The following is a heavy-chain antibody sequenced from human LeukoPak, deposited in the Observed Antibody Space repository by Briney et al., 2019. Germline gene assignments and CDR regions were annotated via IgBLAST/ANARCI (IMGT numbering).Heavy chain of an antibody. D-gene: IGHD2-2*01. CDR3: ARDGGPIVPAAPSFDY. CDR1: GFTFSSYS. J-gene: IGHJ4*02. Sequence: GGSLRLSCAASGFTFSSYSMNWVRQAPGKGLEWVSSISSSSSYIYYADSVKGRFTISRDNAKNSLYLQMSSLRAEDTAVYYCARDGGPIVPAAPSFDYWGQGTLVTVSS. CDR2: ISSSSSYI. V-gene: IGHV3-21*01.